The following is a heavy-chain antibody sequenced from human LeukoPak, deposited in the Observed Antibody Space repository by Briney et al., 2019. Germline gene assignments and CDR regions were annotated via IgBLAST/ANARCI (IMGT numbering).Heavy chain of an antibody. CDR2: IYWNDDK. CDR1: GFSLSTSGVG. V-gene: IGHV2-5*01. J-gene: IGHJ4*02. Sequence: GSGPTLVNPTQTLTLTCTFSGFSLSTSGVGVGWIRQPPGKALEWLALIYWNDDKRYSPSLKSRLTITKDTSKNQVVLTMTNMDPGNTAPYSFAQVNRGGDGTILLFGYGDPGT. CDR3: AQVNRGGDGTILLFGY. D-gene: IGHD5-24*01.